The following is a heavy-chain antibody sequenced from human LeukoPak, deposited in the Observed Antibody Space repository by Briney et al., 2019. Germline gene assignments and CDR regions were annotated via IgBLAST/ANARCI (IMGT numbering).Heavy chain of an antibody. CDR2: MNGDGSQI. CDR3: VAWGNSGNS. D-gene: IGHD1-26*01. J-gene: IGHJ3*01. CDR1: GFTFSGHW. Sequence: GGSLRLSCAASGFTFSGHWMSWVRQAPAKGLEWVAHMNGDGSQIYYMDFVKGRFTISRDNAKNSLYLQMNGMRAEDTAVYYCVAWGNSGNSWGQGTMVIVSS. V-gene: IGHV3-7*01.